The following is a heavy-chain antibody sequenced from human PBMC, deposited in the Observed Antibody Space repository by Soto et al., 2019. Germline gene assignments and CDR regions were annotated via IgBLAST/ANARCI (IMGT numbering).Heavy chain of an antibody. CDR3: AKGPSPIAGAGDYFDY. V-gene: IGHV3-23*01. CDR1: GFTFSSYA. CDR2: ISGSGGST. Sequence: PGGSLRLSCAASGFTFSSYAMSWVRQAPGKGLEWVSAISGSGGSTYYADSVKGRFTISRDNSKNTLYLQMNSLRAEDTAVYYCAKGPSPIAGAGDYFDYWGQGTLVTVSS. J-gene: IGHJ4*02. D-gene: IGHD6-19*01.